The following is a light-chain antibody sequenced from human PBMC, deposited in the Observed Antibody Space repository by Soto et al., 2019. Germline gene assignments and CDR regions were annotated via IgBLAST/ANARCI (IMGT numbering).Light chain of an antibody. V-gene: IGLV2-23*01. CDR3: CSYAGSGSYV. CDR2: EGS. CDR1: SSDVGSYNL. J-gene: IGLJ1*01. Sequence: QSALTQPVSVSGSPGQSITISCTGTSSDVGSYNLVSWYQQHPGKAPKLMIYEGSKRPSGVSNRFSGSKSGNTASLTISGLQAEDEVDYYCCSYAGSGSYVFGTGTKLTVL.